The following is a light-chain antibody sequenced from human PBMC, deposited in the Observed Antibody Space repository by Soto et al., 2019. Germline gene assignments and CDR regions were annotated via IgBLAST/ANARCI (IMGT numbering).Light chain of an antibody. CDR1: SCDVGGYNY. Sequence: QSALNQPASVSGSPGQSITISCTGTSCDVGGYNYVSWYQQHPGKAPKLIIYDVSNRPSGVSNRFSGSKSGNTASPTISGLQAEDEADYYCSSYSSSLYVFGTGTKLTVL. CDR2: DVS. V-gene: IGLV2-14*01. J-gene: IGLJ1*01. CDR3: SSYSSSLYV.